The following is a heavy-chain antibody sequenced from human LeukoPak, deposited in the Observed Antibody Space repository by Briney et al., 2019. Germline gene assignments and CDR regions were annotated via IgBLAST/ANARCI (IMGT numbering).Heavy chain of an antibody. Sequence: QAGGSLRLSCAASGFTFRSYTMHWVRQAPGKGLEWVAVISNDGSNKYYAESVKGRSTISRDNTNNTLYLQMNSLRAEDTAVYYCARSHYDAFDIWGQGTMVTVSS. CDR3: ARSHYDAFDI. CDR2: ISNDGSNK. V-gene: IGHV3-30*04. CDR1: GFTFRSYT. J-gene: IGHJ3*02.